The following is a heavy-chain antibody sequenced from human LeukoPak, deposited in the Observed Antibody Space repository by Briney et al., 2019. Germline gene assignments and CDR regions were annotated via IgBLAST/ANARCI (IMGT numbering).Heavy chain of an antibody. D-gene: IGHD3-9*01. J-gene: IGHJ3*02. Sequence: GASVKVSCKASGYTFTSYYMHWVRQAPGQGLEWMGWISAYNGNTNYAQKLQGRVTMTTDTSTSTAYMELRSLRSDDTAVYYCARDYVGLRYFDWFADAFDIWGQGTMVTVSS. CDR1: GYTFTSYY. V-gene: IGHV1-18*04. CDR3: ARDYVGLRYFDWFADAFDI. CDR2: ISAYNGNT.